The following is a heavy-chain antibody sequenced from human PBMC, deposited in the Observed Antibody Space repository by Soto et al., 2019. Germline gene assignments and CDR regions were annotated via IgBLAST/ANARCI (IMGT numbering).Heavy chain of an antibody. Sequence: EVQLVESGGGLVKPGGTLRLSCAAYGFSLSSFPSKWVRQAPGKGREWVSSIDTSSRYMFYADSVTGRFTISRDNDKKSVYLQMHSLRAEDTAIYYCASETGAYNWNDGLMDVWGQGNRVTVSS. CDR3: ASETGAYNWNDGLMDV. CDR2: IDTSSRYM. CDR1: GFSLSSFP. V-gene: IGHV3-21*01. J-gene: IGHJ6*02. D-gene: IGHD1-20*01.